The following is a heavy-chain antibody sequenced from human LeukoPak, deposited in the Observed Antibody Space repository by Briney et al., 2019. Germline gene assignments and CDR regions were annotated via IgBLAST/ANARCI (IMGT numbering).Heavy chain of an antibody. CDR3: ARSLKYYDYVWGSYLPFY. CDR1: GYTFTGYY. Sequence: GASVKVSCKASGYTFTGYYMHWVRQAPGQGLEWMGWINPNSGGTNYAQKFQGWVTMTTDTSTSTAYMELRSLRSDDTAVYYCARSLKYYDYVWGSYLPFYWGQGTLVTVSS. J-gene: IGHJ4*02. V-gene: IGHV1-2*04. CDR2: INPNSGGT. D-gene: IGHD3-16*02.